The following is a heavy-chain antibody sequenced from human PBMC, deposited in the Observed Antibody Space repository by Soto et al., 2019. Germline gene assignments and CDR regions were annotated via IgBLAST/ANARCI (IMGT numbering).Heavy chain of an antibody. V-gene: IGHV3-33*01. CDR3: AREQNSNCSGGSCYSGLGAFDI. D-gene: IGHD2-15*01. J-gene: IGHJ3*02. CDR1: GFTFSSYG. Sequence: GGSLRLSCAASGFTFSSYGMHWVRQAPGKGLEWVAVIWYDGSNKYYADSVKGRFTISRDNSKNTLYLQMNSLRAEDTAVYYCAREQNSNCSGGSCYSGLGAFDIWGQGTMVTVSS. CDR2: IWYDGSNK.